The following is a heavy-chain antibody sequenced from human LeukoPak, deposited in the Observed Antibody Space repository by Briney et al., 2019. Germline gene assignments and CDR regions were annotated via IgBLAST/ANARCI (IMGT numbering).Heavy chain of an antibody. CDR1: GGSFSGYY. Sequence: SETLSLTCAVYGGSFSGYYWSWIRQPPGKGLEWIGEINHSGSTNYNPSLKSRVTISVDTSKNQFSLKLSSVTAADTAVYYCARRSIWELLFDYWGQGTLVTVSS. CDR3: ARRSIWELLFDY. CDR2: INHSGST. J-gene: IGHJ4*02. V-gene: IGHV4-34*01. D-gene: IGHD1-26*01.